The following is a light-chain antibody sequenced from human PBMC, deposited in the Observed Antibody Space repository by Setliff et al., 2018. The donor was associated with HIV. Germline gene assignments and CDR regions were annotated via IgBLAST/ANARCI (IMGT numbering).Light chain of an antibody. CDR3: SSFTSSGTYV. CDR2: GNN. Sequence: QSVLTQPPSVSGAPGQKITISCTGSSSNIGAGYDVHWYQQLPGTAPKLLIYGNNNRPSGVPDRFSGSKSGTSASLAITGLQAEDEADYYCSSFTSSGTYVFGTGTKVTVL. V-gene: IGLV1-40*01. J-gene: IGLJ1*01. CDR1: SSNIGAGYD.